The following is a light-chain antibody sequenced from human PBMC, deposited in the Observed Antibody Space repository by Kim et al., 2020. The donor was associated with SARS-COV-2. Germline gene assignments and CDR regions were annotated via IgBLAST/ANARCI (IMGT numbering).Light chain of an antibody. J-gene: IGKJ1*01. V-gene: IGKV3-15*01. CDR3: QQYDNCPPWT. Sequence: EIVMTQSPATLSVSPGERATLSCRASQSVSINLAWYQHKPGQAPRLLIYDASTRATGVPARFSGSGSGTEFALTISSLQSEDFAVYYCQQYDNCPPWTFGQGTKVDIK. CDR1: QSVSIN. CDR2: DAS.